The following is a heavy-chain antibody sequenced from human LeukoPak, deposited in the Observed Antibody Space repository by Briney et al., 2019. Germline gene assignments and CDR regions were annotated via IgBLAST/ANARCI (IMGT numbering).Heavy chain of an antibody. CDR1: GGSISSYY. CDR3: ATYSLWFGESGGWFDP. Sequence: PSETLSLTCTVSGGSISSYYWSWIRQPPGKGLEWIGYIYYSGTTTYNPSLKSRVTISVDTSKNQFSLNLSSVTAADTAVYYCATYSLWFGESGGWFDPWGQGTLVTVSS. J-gene: IGHJ5*02. CDR2: IYYSGTT. V-gene: IGHV4-59*08. D-gene: IGHD3-10*01.